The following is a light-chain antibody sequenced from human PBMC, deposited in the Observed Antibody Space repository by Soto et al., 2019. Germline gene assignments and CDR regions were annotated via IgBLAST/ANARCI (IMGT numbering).Light chain of an antibody. J-gene: IGLJ2*01. V-gene: IGLV2-23*02. CDR3: CSYAGSSTPVV. CDR2: EVS. CDR1: SSDVGSYNL. Sequence: QSALTQPASVSGSPGQSITISCTGTSSDVGSYNLASWYQQHPGKAPKLMIYEVSKRPSGVSNRFSGSKSGNTASLTISGLQAEDEADYYCCSYAGSSTPVVFGGGTKVTVL.